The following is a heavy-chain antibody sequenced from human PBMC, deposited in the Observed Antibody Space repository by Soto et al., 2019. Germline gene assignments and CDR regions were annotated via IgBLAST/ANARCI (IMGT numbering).Heavy chain of an antibody. J-gene: IGHJ6*02. CDR1: GFTFSSYS. CDR3: ARSKGPLNYYGMDV. V-gene: IGHV3-21*01. Sequence: GGSLRLSCAASGFTFSSYSMNWVRQAPGKGLEWVSSISSSSSYIYYADSVKGRFTISRDNAKNSLYLQMNSLRAEDTAVYYCARSKGPLNYYGMDVWGQGTTVTVSS. CDR2: ISSSSSYI.